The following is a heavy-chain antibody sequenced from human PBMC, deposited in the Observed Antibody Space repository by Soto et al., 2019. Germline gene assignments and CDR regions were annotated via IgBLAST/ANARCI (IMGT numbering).Heavy chain of an antibody. CDR1: GYTFNNYA. Sequence: QIQLVQSGAEVKKPGASVKVSCKASGYTFNNYAISWVRQAPGQGLEWMGWISVYNGNTKYGQNVQGRVTMTTDTSTSTAYMELRSLISDDTALYYCARCAYYYDTSGLFDSWGQGTLVTVSS. J-gene: IGHJ4*02. D-gene: IGHD3-22*01. V-gene: IGHV1-18*01. CDR3: ARCAYYYDTSGLFDS. CDR2: ISVYNGNT.